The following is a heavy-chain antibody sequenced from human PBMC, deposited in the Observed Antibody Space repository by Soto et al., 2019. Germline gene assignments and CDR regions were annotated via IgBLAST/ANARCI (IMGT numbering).Heavy chain of an antibody. CDR3: ARGSVWFGNDAFDI. CDR2: ISYDGSNK. J-gene: IGHJ3*02. Sequence: GGSLRLSCAASGFTFSSYAMHWVRQAPGKGLEWVAVISYDGSNKYYADSVKGRFTISRDNSKNTLYLQMNSLSAEDTAVYYWARGSVWFGNDAFDIWGQGTMVTVSS. V-gene: IGHV3-30-3*01. D-gene: IGHD3-10*01. CDR1: GFTFSSYA.